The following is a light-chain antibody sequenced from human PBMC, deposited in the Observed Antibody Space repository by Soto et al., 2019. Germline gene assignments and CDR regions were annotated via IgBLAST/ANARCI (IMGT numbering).Light chain of an antibody. CDR1: SRDVGNYYV. CDR2: EGS. V-gene: IGLV2-23*01. Sequence: QSALTQPASVSGSPGQSITISCTGTSRDVGNYYVVSWYQQHPDRAPKAIIYEGSKRPSGVSNRFSGSKSGNTASLTSSGLQAEDEADYYCSANAGGSTLVFGGGTKLTVL. J-gene: IGLJ2*01. CDR3: SANAGGSTLV.